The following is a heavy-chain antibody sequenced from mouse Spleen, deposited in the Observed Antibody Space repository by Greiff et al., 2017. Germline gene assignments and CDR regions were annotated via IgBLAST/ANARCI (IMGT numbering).Heavy chain of an antibody. J-gene: IGHJ3*01. V-gene: IGHV1-80*01. CDR3: AREIYDGSSAWFAY. Sequence: QVQLKQSGAELVKPGASVKISCKASGYAFSSYWMNWVKQRPGKGLEWIGQIYPGDGDTNYNGKFKGKATLTADKSSSTAYMQLSSLTSEDSAVYFCAREIYDGSSAWFAYWGQGTLVTVSA. D-gene: IGHD2-1*01. CDR1: GYAFSSYW. CDR2: IYPGDGDT.